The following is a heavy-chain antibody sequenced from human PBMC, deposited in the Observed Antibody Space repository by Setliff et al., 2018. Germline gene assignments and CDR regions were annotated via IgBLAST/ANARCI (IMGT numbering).Heavy chain of an antibody. D-gene: IGHD3-3*01. CDR3: ARDRFYNSWSGTSITAPHDAFDI. Sequence: ASVKVSCKASGYTPTNYYMHWVRQAPGQGLEWMGIINPSGGPTRYAQKFQGRVTMTRDTSTSTVYMEVISLRSEDTAVYFCARDRFYNSWSGTSITAPHDAFDIWGQGTMVTVSS. CDR2: INPSGGPT. J-gene: IGHJ3*02. V-gene: IGHV1-46*03. CDR1: GYTPTNYY.